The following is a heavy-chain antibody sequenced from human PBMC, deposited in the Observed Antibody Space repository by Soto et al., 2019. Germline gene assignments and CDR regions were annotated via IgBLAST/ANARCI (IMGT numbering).Heavy chain of an antibody. CDR2: ISSNSYYT. D-gene: IGHD5-12*01. J-gene: IGHJ6*02. CDR3: ARRHMVATWPDYNYYGMDV. V-gene: IGHV3-11*05. Sequence: QVQLVESGGGLVKPGGSLRLSCVASGFSFRDHYMSWIRQAPGKGLEWVSYISSNSYYTNYADSVKGRFTISRDNAKNSLYLQMNGLRAEDTAVYYCARRHMVATWPDYNYYGMDVWGQGTTVTVSS. CDR1: GFSFRDHY.